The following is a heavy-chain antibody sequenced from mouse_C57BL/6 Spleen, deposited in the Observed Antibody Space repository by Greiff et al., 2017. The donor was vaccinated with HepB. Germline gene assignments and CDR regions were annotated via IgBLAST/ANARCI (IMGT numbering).Heavy chain of an antibody. J-gene: IGHJ2*01. CDR3: ANHYYGSSYRYFDY. V-gene: IGHV1-82*01. D-gene: IGHD1-1*01. Sequence: QVQLQQPGPELVKPGASVKISCKASGYAFSSSWMNWVKQRPGKGLEWIGRIYPGDGDTNYNGKFKGKATLTADKPSSTAYMQLSSLTSEDSAVYFCANHYYGSSYRYFDYWGQGTTLTVSS. CDR2: IYPGDGDT. CDR1: GYAFSSSW.